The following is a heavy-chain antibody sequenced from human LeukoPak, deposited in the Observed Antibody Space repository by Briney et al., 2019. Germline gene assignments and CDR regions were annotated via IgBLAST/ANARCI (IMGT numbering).Heavy chain of an antibody. J-gene: IGHJ4*02. V-gene: IGHV3-21*01. CDR1: GFTFSSYS. CDR3: ARVGPTGNYFDY. Sequence: GGSLRLSCAASGFTFSSYSLNWVRQAPGKGLEWVSSISISGTYTYYADSVRGQFTISRDNAKNSLYLQMNNLRADDTAAYYCARVGPTGNYFDYWGQGTLVTVSS. CDR2: ISISGTYT. D-gene: IGHD1-26*01.